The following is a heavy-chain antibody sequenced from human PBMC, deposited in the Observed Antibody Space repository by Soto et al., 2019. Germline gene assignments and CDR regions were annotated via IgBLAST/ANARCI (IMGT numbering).Heavy chain of an antibody. D-gene: IGHD5-18*01. Sequence: QVQLVQSGAEVKKPGSSVKVSCQASGGTFSSYAISWVRQAPGQGLEWMGGIIPIFGTANYAQKFQGRVKINADESTSTAYMELSSLRSEDTAVYYCASAMDPAMAHYYYYGMDVWGQGTTVTVSS. CDR3: ASAMDPAMAHYYYYGMDV. CDR1: GGTFSSYA. V-gene: IGHV1-69*01. CDR2: IIPIFGTA. J-gene: IGHJ6*02.